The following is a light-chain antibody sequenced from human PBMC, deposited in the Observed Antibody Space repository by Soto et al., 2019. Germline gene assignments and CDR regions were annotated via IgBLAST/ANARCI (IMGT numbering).Light chain of an antibody. V-gene: IGKV3-15*01. CDR2: GAS. CDR3: QQYNNWPIT. J-gene: IGKJ5*01. Sequence: EIGLTQSPATLSVSPGERVTLSCRASQSVDISLAWYQQKPGQAPRLLIYGASTRATDMPGTFSGRGSGTEFTLTISGLQSEDFAVYYCQQYNNWPITFCQGTRLEIK. CDR1: QSVDIS.